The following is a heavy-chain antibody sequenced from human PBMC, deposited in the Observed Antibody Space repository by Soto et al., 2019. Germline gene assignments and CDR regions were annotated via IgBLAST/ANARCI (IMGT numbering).Heavy chain of an antibody. CDR3: ARDSLGIWGSYRLAPNDAFDI. CDR1: GFTFSSYG. J-gene: IGHJ3*02. CDR2: IWYDGSNK. D-gene: IGHD3-16*02. Sequence: GGSLRLSCAASGFTFSSYGMHWVRQAPGKGLEWVAVIWYDGSNKYYADSVKGRFTISRDNSKNTLYLQMNSLRAEDTAVYYCARDSLGIWGSYRLAPNDAFDIWGQGTMVTVSS. V-gene: IGHV3-33*01.